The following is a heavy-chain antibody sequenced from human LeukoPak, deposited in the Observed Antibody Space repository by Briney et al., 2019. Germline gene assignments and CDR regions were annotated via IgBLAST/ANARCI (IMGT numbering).Heavy chain of an antibody. CDR1: GFTFSSYS. CDR3: ARRGAAAGTTDY. Sequence: GGSLRLSCAASGFTFSSYSMNWVRQAPGKGLVWVSRIKSDGSSTSYADSVKGRFTISRDNAKNTLYLQMNSLRAEDTAVYYCARRGAAAGTTDYWGQGTLVTVSS. CDR2: IKSDGSST. D-gene: IGHD6-13*01. V-gene: IGHV3-74*01. J-gene: IGHJ4*02.